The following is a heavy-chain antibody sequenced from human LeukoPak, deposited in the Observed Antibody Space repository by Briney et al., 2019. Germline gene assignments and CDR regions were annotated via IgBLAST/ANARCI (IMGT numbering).Heavy chain of an antibody. Sequence: GGSLRLSCAASGFTFNRNAISWVRQAPGKGLEWVSTIGGSGDKTFYADSVKGRFTISKDNSKNMVHLQMNSLTGEDTALYYCVRRGDASSGWGDHDFWGQGALVTVSS. CDR1: GFTFNRNA. CDR2: IGGSGDKT. J-gene: IGHJ4*02. V-gene: IGHV3-23*01. CDR3: VRRGDASSGWGDHDF. D-gene: IGHD6-19*01.